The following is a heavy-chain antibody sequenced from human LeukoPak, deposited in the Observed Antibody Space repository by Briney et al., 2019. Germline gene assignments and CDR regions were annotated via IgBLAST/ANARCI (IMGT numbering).Heavy chain of an antibody. CDR1: GDSISSNKW. Sequence: SGTLSLTCAVSGDSISSNKWWSWVRQPPGKGLEWLGEIYRSGSTNYNPSLNSRLTISLDKSKNQFSLNVSSVTAADTAVYYCASLRGSGSYYDAFDIWGQGTMVTVSS. V-gene: IGHV4-4*02. J-gene: IGHJ3*02. CDR3: ASLRGSGSYYDAFDI. CDR2: IYRSGST. D-gene: IGHD1-26*01.